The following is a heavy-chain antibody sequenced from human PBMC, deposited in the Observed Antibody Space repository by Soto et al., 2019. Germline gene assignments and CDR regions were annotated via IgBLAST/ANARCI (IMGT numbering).Heavy chain of an antibody. CDR2: IINSGST. V-gene: IGHV4-34*12. Sequence: QVQLQQWGAGLLKPSETLSLTGAAFGGSFSDYYWSWIRHPPGKGREGFGEIINSGSTNYNPSLKSRVTISVDTSKNQFSLKLSSVTAADTAVYYCARPSLKAYCSGDCYPPYWYFDLWGRGTLVSVSS. CDR3: ARPSLKAYCSGDCYPPYWYFDL. D-gene: IGHD2-21*02. CDR1: GGSFSDYY. J-gene: IGHJ2*01.